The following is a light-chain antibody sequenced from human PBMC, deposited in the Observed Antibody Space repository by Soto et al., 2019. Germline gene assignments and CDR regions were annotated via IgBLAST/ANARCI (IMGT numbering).Light chain of an antibody. Sequence: QSALTQPASVSGSPGQSITISCTGTSSDVGSYNLVSWYQQHPGKAPKVIIYEVIKRPSGVSNRFSGSKSGNTASLTISGLQAEDEADYYCQSYDSSLSGYVVFGGGTKVTVL. CDR3: QSYDSSLSGYVV. CDR2: EVI. CDR1: SSDVGSYNL. J-gene: IGLJ2*01. V-gene: IGLV2-23*02.